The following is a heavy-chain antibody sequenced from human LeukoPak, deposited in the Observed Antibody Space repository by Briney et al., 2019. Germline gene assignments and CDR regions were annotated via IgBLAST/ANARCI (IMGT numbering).Heavy chain of an antibody. D-gene: IGHD3-10*01. J-gene: IGHJ6*03. CDR3: ARLVRYYYYYYMDV. CDR2: ISAYNGNT. V-gene: IGHV1-18*01. CDR1: GYTFTSYG. Sequence: ASVKVSCKASGYTFTSYGISWVRQAPGQGLEWMGWISAYNGNTNYAQKLQGRVTMTTDTSTSTAYMELRSLRSDDTAVYYCARLVRYYYYYYMDVWGKGTTVTVSS.